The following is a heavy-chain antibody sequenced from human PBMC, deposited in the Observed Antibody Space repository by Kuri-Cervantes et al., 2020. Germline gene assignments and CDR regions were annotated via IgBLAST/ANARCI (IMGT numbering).Heavy chain of an antibody. V-gene: IGHV4-31*03. CDR3: ARVRRGTTAIEYWYFDL. D-gene: IGHD4-17*01. J-gene: IGHJ2*01. CDR1: GGSISSGGYY. Sequence: SETLSLTCTVSGGSISSGGYYWSWIRQHPGKGLEWIGYIYYSGSTYYNPSLKSRVTISVDTSKNQFSLKLSSVTAADTAVYYCARVRRGTTAIEYWYFDLWGRGTLVTVSS. CDR2: IYYSGST.